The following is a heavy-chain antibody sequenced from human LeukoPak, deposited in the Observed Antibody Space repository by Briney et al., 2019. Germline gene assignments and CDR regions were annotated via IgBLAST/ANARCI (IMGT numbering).Heavy chain of an antibody. D-gene: IGHD3-10*01. CDR1: GFTFSSYA. Sequence: QPGGSLRLSCSASGFTFSSYAMHWVRQAPGKGLEYVSAISSNGGSTYYADSVKGRFTISRDNSKNTLYLQMSSLRAEDTAVYYCVKGPTGVLLWFGETRLDYWGQGTLVTVSS. J-gene: IGHJ4*02. CDR3: VKGPTGVLLWFGETRLDY. CDR2: ISSNGGST. V-gene: IGHV3-64D*09.